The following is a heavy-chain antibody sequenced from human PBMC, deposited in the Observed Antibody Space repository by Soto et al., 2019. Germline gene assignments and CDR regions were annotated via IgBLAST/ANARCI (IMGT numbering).Heavy chain of an antibody. D-gene: IGHD3-10*01. J-gene: IGHJ4*02. CDR3: ARLQFGEGFDY. CDR2: INHSGST. CDR1: GGSFSGYY. Sequence: SETLSLTCAVYGGSFSGYYWSWIRQPPGKGLEWIGEINHSGSTNYNPSLKSRVSMSVDKSKNQFSLHLTSVTAADTAVYYCARLQFGEGFDYWGQGALVTVSS. V-gene: IGHV4-34*01.